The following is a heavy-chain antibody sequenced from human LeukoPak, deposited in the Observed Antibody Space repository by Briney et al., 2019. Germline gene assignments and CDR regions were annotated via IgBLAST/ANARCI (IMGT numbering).Heavy chain of an antibody. D-gene: IGHD6-13*01. CDR3: ASSVPTAAGYYFDY. CDR1: GFTFSSYS. V-gene: IGHV3-21*01. J-gene: IGHJ4*02. CDR2: ISSSSSYI. Sequence: GGSPRLSCAASGFTFSSYSMNWVRQAPGKGLEWVSSISSSSSYIYYADSVKGRFTISRDNAKNSLYLQMNSLRAEDTAVYYCASSVPTAAGYYFDYWGQGTLVTVSS.